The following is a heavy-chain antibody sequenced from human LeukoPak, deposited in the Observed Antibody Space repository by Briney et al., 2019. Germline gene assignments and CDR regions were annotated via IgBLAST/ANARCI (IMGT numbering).Heavy chain of an antibody. J-gene: IGHJ4*02. CDR3: ARGANYYDSSGYYYY. D-gene: IGHD3-22*01. CDR1: GGSFSGYY. CDR2: INHSGST. V-gene: IGHV4-34*01. Sequence: KASETLPLTCAVYGGSFSGYYWSWIRQPPGKGLEWIGEINHSGSTNYNPSLKGRVTISVDTSKNQFSLKLSSVTAADTAVYYCARGANYYDSSGYYYYWGQGTLVTVSS.